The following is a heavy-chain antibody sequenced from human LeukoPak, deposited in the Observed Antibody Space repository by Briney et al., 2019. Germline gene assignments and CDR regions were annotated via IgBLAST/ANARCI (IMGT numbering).Heavy chain of an antibody. V-gene: IGHV5-51*03. CDR3: ARLGYCVNGVCSDYYFDN. CDR2: IYPGGSDT. J-gene: IGHJ4*02. Sequence: GESLTISCKGSGYSFINYWICWVRQMPGKDLEWMGIIYPGGSDTRYSPSFQGQVTISADKSINTAYLQWSGLTAADTAIYFCARLGYCVNGVCSDYYFDNWGQGTLVTVSS. D-gene: IGHD2-8*01. CDR1: GYSFINYW.